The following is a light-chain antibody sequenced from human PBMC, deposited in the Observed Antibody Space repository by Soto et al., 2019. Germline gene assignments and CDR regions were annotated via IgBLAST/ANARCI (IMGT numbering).Light chain of an antibody. CDR2: DVA. V-gene: IGKV1-5*01. J-gene: IGKJ1*01. CDR1: QSISRC. Sequence: DIQMTQSPSTLSASVGDRVTITCRASQSISRCLAWYQQKPGKAPKVLIYDVASLESGVPSRFSGSGSGTEFPLTISRLQPDDFATYYCQQYNSYPWTFGQGTKVEIK. CDR3: QQYNSYPWT.